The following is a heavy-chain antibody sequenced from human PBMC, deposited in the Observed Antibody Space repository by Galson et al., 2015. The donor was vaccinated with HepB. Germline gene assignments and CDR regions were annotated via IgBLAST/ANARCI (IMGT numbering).Heavy chain of an antibody. Sequence: SLRLSCAASGFTFSSYWMSWVRQAPGKGLEWVANIKQDGSEIYYVDSVKGRFTISRDNAKNSLYLQMNSLRAEDTAVYYCARHVGGIAAGRYGFFDYWGQGTLVTVSS. CDR3: ARHVGGIAAGRYGFFDY. CDR2: IKQDGSEI. D-gene: IGHD6-13*01. J-gene: IGHJ4*02. V-gene: IGHV3-7*03. CDR1: GFTFSSYW.